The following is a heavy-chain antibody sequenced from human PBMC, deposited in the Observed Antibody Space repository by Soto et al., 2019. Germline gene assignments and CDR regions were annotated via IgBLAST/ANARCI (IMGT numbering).Heavy chain of an antibody. D-gene: IGHD1-26*01. V-gene: IGHV4-4*07. Sequence: SETLSLTCTVSGGSISSYYWSWIRQPAGKGLEWIGRIYTSGSTNYNPSLKSRVTMSVDTSKNQFSLKLSSVTAADTAVYYCARDLVGSTKVYYYYYGMDVCGQGSTVTVSS. CDR3: ARDLVGSTKVYYYYYGMDV. J-gene: IGHJ6*02. CDR2: IYTSGST. CDR1: GGSISSYY.